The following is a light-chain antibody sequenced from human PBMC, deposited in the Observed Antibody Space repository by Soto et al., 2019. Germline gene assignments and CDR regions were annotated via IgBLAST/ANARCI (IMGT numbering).Light chain of an antibody. CDR2: GAS. CDR3: QQYDNWPWT. J-gene: IGKJ1*01. Sequence: EIVMTQSPATLSVSPGGRATLSCRASQSISATLAWYQQKPGQAPRLLIYGASTRATGFPARFSGSGSGTDFTLTISSLQSEDFAVYYCQQYDNWPWTFGQGTKVEIK. CDR1: QSISAT. V-gene: IGKV3-15*01.